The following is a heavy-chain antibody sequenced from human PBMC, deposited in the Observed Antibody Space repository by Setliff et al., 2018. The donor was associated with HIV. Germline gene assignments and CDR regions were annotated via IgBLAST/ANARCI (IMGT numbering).Heavy chain of an antibody. CDR3: VRRESDYGTKAGFRY. J-gene: IGHJ4*02. D-gene: IGHD4-17*01. CDR2: INPSGAGT. V-gene: IGHV1-46*01. Sequence: ASVKVSCKPSGYIFSNYYLHWVRQGPGQGLEWMGLINPSGAGTSYAQKFEGRVTMTRDTSTDTVYMELCSLKSDDTAVYYCVRRESDYGTKAGFRYWGQGTLVTVSS. CDR1: GYIFSNYY.